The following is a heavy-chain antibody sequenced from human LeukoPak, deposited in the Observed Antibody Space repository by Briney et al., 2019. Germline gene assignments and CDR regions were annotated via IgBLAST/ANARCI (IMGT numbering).Heavy chain of an antibody. CDR1: GGTFSSYA. CDR3: ARDLGVLRYFD. V-gene: IGHV1-69*04. J-gene: IGHJ4*02. CDR2: IIPILGIA. Sequence: ASVKVSCKASGGTFSSYAISWVRQAPGQGLEWMGRIIPILGIANYAQKFQGRVTIAADKSTSTAYMELSSLRSEDTAVYYCARDLGVLRYFDWGQGTLVTVSS. D-gene: IGHD3-9*01.